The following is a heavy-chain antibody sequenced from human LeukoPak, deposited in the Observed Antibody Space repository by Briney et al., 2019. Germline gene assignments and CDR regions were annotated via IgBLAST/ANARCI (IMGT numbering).Heavy chain of an antibody. Sequence: PSETLSLTCTVSVCTISSYYWSWIRQPPGKGLEWMGYIYYSGSTNYNPSLKSRVTISVDKSKNQFSLKLSSVTAADTAVYYCARESQGHFDYWGQGTLVTVSS. J-gene: IGHJ4*02. CDR1: VCTISSYY. V-gene: IGHV4-59*01. CDR2: IYYSGST. CDR3: ARESQGHFDY.